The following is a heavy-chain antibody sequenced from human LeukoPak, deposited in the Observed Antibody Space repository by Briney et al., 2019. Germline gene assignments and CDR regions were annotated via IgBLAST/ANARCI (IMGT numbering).Heavy chain of an antibody. V-gene: IGHV4-59*01. CDR3: ARANRYDLYFDY. Sequence: SETLSLTCTVSGGSISSYYWSWIRQPPGKGLEWIGYIYYSGSTNYNPSLKSRVTISVDTSKNQISLKLSSVTAADTAIYYCARANRYDLYFDYWGQGTLVTVSS. CDR2: IYYSGST. D-gene: IGHD5-12*01. CDR1: GGSISSYY. J-gene: IGHJ4*02.